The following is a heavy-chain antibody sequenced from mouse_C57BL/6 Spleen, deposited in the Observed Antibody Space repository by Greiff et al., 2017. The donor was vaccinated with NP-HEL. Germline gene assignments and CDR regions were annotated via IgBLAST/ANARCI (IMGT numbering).Heavy chain of an antibody. CDR1: GFSFNTYA. V-gene: IGHV10-1*01. CDR2: IRSKSNNYAT. Sequence: DAGGGLVQPKGSLKLSCAASGFSFNTYAMNWVRQAPGKGLEWVARIRSKSNNYATYYADSVKDRFTISRDDSESMLYLQMNNLKTEDTAMYYCVRLHTDPAYWGQGTLVTVSA. J-gene: IGHJ3*01. D-gene: IGHD1-1*01. CDR3: VRLHTDPAY.